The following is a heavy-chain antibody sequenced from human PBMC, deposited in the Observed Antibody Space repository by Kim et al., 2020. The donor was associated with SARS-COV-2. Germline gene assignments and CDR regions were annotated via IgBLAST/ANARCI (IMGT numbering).Heavy chain of an antibody. CDR2: INTNTGNP. V-gene: IGHV7-4-1*02. Sequence: ASVKVSCKASGYTFTSYAMNWVRQAPGQGLEWMGWINTNTGNPTYAQGFTGRFVFSLDTSVSTAYLQISSLKAEDTAVYYCARERSSGWYFSSAWFDPWGQGTLVTVSS. CDR1: GYTFTSYA. CDR3: ARERSSGWYFSSAWFDP. D-gene: IGHD6-19*01. J-gene: IGHJ5*02.